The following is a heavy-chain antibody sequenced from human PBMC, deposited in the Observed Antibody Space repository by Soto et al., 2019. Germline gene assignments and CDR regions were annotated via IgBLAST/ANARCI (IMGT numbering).Heavy chain of an antibody. J-gene: IGHJ5*02. CDR2: FYSSGSI. Sequence: PSETLSLTCFVSGYSITAGGYYWSWIRHHPGKGLEWIGSFYSSGSIIYNPSLRSRVSISGDTSSNQFSMSLTSVTAADTARYYCARMYSSGSGWFNPWGQGTLVNVSS. V-gene: IGHV4-31*03. CDR3: ARMYSSGSGWFNP. CDR1: GYSITAGGYY. D-gene: IGHD6-19*01.